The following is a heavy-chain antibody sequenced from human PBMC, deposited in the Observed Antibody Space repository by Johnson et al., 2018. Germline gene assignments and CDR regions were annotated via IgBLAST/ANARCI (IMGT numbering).Heavy chain of an antibody. CDR2: ISSSSRYI. J-gene: IGHJ6*03. Sequence: EVQLLESGGGLVKPGGSLRLSCAASGFTFSSYSMNWVRQAPGKGLEWVSSISSSSRYIYYADSVKGRFTISRDNAKNSLYLQMNSPRAEDTAVYYCARDLWFGESAGYMDVWGKGTTVTVSS. CDR1: GFTFSSYS. V-gene: IGHV3-21*01. D-gene: IGHD3-10*01. CDR3: ARDLWFGESAGYMDV.